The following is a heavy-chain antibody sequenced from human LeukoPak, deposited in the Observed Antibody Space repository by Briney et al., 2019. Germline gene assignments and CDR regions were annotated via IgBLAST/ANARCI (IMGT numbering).Heavy chain of an antibody. Sequence: SETLSLTCTVSGGSISSYYWSWIRQPPGKGLEWIGYIYYSGSTNYNPSLKSRVTISVDTSKNQFFPKLSSVTAADTAVYYCARVPHRVPPNNYFDYWGQGTLVTVSS. CDR3: ARVPHRVPPNNYFDY. V-gene: IGHV4-59*01. CDR1: GGSISSYY. J-gene: IGHJ4*02. CDR2: IYYSGST. D-gene: IGHD2-2*01.